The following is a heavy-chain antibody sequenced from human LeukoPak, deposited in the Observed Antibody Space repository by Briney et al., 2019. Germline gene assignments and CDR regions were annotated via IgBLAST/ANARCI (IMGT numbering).Heavy chain of an antibody. CDR1: GGSISSSSYY. CDR3: ARGPTYYDFLTFAP. CDR2: IYYSGST. J-gene: IGHJ5*02. D-gene: IGHD3-3*01. Sequence: SETLSLTCTVSGGSISSSSYYWGWIRQPPGKGLEWIGSIYYSGSTYYNPSLKSRVTISVDTSKNQFSLKLSSVTAADTAVYYCARGPTYYDFLTFAPWGQGTLVTVSS. V-gene: IGHV4-39*07.